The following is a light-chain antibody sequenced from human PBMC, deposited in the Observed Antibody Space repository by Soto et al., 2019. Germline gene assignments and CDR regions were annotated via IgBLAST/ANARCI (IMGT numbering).Light chain of an antibody. V-gene: IGKV3-15*01. CDR2: GAS. CDR1: QSVSSN. Sequence: EIVLTQSPATLSVSPGERATLSCRASQSVSSNLAWYQQKPGQAPRLLIYGASTKTTGIPARFSGSESGTEFTLTISSLLSEDFIVYYCQQYNNWPPWTFGRGTKVEIK. CDR3: QQYNNWPPWT. J-gene: IGKJ1*01.